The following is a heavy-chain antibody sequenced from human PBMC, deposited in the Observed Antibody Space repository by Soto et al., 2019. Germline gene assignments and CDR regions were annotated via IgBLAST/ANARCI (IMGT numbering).Heavy chain of an antibody. CDR1: GYTFTSYY. J-gene: IGHJ4*02. CDR2: INPSGGST. Sequence: ASLKGSCKASGYTFTSYYVHWVRQAPGQGLEWMGIINPSGGSTSYAQKFQGRVTMTRDTSTSTVYMELRSLRSEDTAVYYCARRAPQRRGYSGYHDLDYWGQGTLVTVSS. V-gene: IGHV1-46*03. CDR3: ARRAPQRRGYSGYHDLDY. D-gene: IGHD5-12*01.